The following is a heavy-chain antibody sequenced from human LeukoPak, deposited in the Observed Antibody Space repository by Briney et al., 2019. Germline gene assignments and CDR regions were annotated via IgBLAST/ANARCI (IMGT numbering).Heavy chain of an antibody. CDR3: ARGKGDYYFDY. CDR1: GGSFSGYY. CDR2: IYYSGST. D-gene: IGHD2-21*02. V-gene: IGHV4-59*01. Sequence: SETLSLTCAVYGGSFSGYYWSWIRQPPGKGLEWIGYIYYSGSTNYNPSLKSRVTISVDTSKNQFSLKLSSVTAADTAVYYCARGKGDYYFDYWGQGTLVTVSS. J-gene: IGHJ4*02.